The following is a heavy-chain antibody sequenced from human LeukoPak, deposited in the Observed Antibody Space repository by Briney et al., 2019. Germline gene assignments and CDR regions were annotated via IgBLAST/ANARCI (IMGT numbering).Heavy chain of an antibody. Sequence: SETLSLTCTVSGGSIRSYYWSWIRQPPGKGLEWIGYIYYSGSTNYNPSLKSRVTISVDTSENQVSLKLSSVTAADTAVYYCARVPTTIFYRNYYYYNNRDVWGKGTTVTVS. CDR2: IYYSGST. CDR3: ARVPTTIFYRNYYYYNNRDV. J-gene: IGHJ6*03. V-gene: IGHV4-59*01. CDR1: GGSIRSYY. D-gene: IGHD2-21*02.